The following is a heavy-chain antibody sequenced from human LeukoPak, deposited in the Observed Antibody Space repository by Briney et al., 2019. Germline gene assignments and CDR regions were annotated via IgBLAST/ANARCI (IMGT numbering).Heavy chain of an antibody. D-gene: IGHD3-22*01. J-gene: IGHJ3*02. CDR2: IYPGDFDT. CDR1: GYSFTNYW. CDR3: ARRDFYDSSGSYDGGAFDI. V-gene: IGHV5-51*01. Sequence: NPGESLKISCKASGYSFTNYWVGWVRQMPGKGLEWMGIIYPGDFDTRYSASFQGQVTISVDKSITTAYLQWSSLKASDTAMYYCARRDFYDSSGSYDGGAFDIWGQGTMVTVSS.